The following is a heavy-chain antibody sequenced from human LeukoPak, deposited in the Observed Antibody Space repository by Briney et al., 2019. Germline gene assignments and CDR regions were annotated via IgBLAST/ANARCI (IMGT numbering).Heavy chain of an antibody. Sequence: GASVKVSCKASGYTFTSYGISWVRQAPGQGLEWMGWISAYNGNTNYAQKLQGRVTMTTDTSTSTAYMELRSLRSDDTAVCYCARQTYYDFWSGYYEFDYWGQGTLVTVSS. D-gene: IGHD3-3*01. V-gene: IGHV1-18*01. CDR2: ISAYNGNT. J-gene: IGHJ4*02. CDR1: GYTFTSYG. CDR3: ARQTYYDFWSGYYEFDY.